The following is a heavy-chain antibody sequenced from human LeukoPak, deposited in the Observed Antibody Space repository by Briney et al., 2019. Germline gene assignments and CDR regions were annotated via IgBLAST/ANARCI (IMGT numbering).Heavy chain of an antibody. J-gene: IGHJ4*02. CDR1: GGSISSSSYY. D-gene: IGHD2-2*01. Sequence: SETLSLTCTVSGGSISSSSYYWGWIRQPPGKGLEWIGSIYYSGSTYYNPSLKSRVTISVDTSKNQFFLKLSSVTAADTAVYYCARTRRQKSPTNIVVVPAAGYDYWGQGTLVTVSS. CDR3: ARTRRQKSPTNIVVVPAAGYDY. CDR2: IYYSGST. V-gene: IGHV4-39*01.